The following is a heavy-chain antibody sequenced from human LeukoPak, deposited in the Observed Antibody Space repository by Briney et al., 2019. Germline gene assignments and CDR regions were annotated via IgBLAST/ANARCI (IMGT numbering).Heavy chain of an antibody. J-gene: IGHJ5*02. Sequence: SETLSLTCTVSGASISSHYWSWVRQPPGKGLEWIGYIHYSGSTNYRPSPKSRVTISIDTSKKQFSLKLRPVNAADTAMYYCARTGDYSRTTGGWFDPWGQGTLVTVSS. CDR1: GASISSHY. V-gene: IGHV4-59*11. CDR2: IHYSGST. D-gene: IGHD4-11*01. CDR3: ARTGDYSRTTGGWFDP.